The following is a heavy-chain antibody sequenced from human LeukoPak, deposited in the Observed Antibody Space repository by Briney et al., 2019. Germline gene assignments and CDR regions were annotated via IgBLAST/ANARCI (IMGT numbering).Heavy chain of an antibody. CDR1: GLTFSSYW. D-gene: IGHD4-23*01. CDR3: AAGEGSVVIPSPGAFDI. V-gene: IGHV3-7*01. CDR2: IKQDGSEK. J-gene: IGHJ3*02. Sequence: GGSLRLSCAASGLTFSSYWMSWVRQAPGKGLEWVANIKQDGSEKYYVDSVKGRFTISRDNAKNSLYLQMNSLRAEDTAVYYCAAGEGSVVIPSPGAFDIWGQGTMVTVSS.